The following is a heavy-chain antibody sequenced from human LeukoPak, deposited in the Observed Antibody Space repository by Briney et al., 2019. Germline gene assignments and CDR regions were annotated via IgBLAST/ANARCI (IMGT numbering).Heavy chain of an antibody. Sequence: KSSETLSLTCAVYGASLGGYYWSWIRQPPGKGLEWIGYIYYSGSTHYNPSLKSRVTISVDTSKNQFSLKLSSVTAADTAVYYCARGGYYDSSGYYYPPYYYYYYYMDVWGKGTTVTVSS. CDR2: IYYSGST. V-gene: IGHV4-59*01. D-gene: IGHD3-22*01. J-gene: IGHJ6*03. CDR3: ARGGYYDSSGYYYPPYYYYYYYMDV. CDR1: GASLGGYY.